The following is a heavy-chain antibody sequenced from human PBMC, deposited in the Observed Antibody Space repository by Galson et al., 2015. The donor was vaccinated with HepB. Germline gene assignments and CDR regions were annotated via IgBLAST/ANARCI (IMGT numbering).Heavy chain of an antibody. D-gene: IGHD5-18*01. Sequence: SLRLSCAASGFTFSSYGMHWVRQAPGKGLEWVAFIRYDGSNKYYADSVKGRFTISRDNSKNTLYLQMNSLRAEDTAVYYCAKDGDDPDTAMPGDYWGQGTLVTVSS. V-gene: IGHV3-30*02. CDR1: GFTFSSYG. CDR3: AKDGDDPDTAMPGDY. J-gene: IGHJ4*02. CDR2: IRYDGSNK.